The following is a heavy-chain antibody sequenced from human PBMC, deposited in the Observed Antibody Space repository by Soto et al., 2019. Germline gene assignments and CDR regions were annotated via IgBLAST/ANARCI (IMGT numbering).Heavy chain of an antibody. D-gene: IGHD6-19*01. CDR1: GYTFNGYH. Sequence: ASLKVSCKASGYTFNGYHMHWVRQAPGQGLEWMRGINPNDGGTNHAQKFQGRVTMTEDTSISTAYMELSRLRSDDTAVYYCATGVAGNYYYYGMDVWAQGTTVSVSS. V-gene: IGHV1-2*02. CDR3: ATGVAGNYYYYGMDV. CDR2: INPNDGGT. J-gene: IGHJ6*02.